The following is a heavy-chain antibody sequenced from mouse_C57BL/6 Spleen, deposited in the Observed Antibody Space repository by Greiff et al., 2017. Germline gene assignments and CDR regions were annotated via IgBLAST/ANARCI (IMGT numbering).Heavy chain of an antibody. D-gene: IGHD2-3*01. J-gene: IGHJ2*01. CDR2: ISGGGSYT. CDR3: ARGYYNYFDY. V-gene: IGHV5-4*01. Sequence: EVQLVESGGGLVKPGGSLKLSCAASGFTFSSYAMSWVRQTPEKRLECVATISGGGSYTYYPDHVKGRFTISSDNAKNNRYLQMRHLKSEDTAMYYFARGYYNYFDYWGQGTTLTVSS. CDR1: GFTFSSYA.